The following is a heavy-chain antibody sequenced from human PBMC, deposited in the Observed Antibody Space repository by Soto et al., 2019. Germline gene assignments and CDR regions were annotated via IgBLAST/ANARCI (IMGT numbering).Heavy chain of an antibody. D-gene: IGHD5-12*01. J-gene: IGHJ6*02. V-gene: IGHV1-69*13. CDR2: SIPIFGTA. CDR1: GYTFTSYD. Sequence: SVKVSCKASGYTFTSYDINWVRQAPGQGLEWMGGSIPIFGTANYAQKFQGRVTISVDESTSTAYMELSSLRSEDTAVYYCARGRGYSGDDHYYYFDMDVWGQGTTVTVSS. CDR3: ARGRGYSGDDHYYYFDMDV.